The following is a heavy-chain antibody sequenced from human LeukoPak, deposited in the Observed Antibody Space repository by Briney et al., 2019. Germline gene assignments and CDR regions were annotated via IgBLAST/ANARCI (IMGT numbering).Heavy chain of an antibody. CDR1: GSTFSDYG. J-gene: IGHJ4*02. CDR3: AKDDAWVRFGE. D-gene: IGHD3-10*01. CDR2: IPYDGSNK. V-gene: IGHV3-30*02. Sequence: GGSLRLSCAASGSTFSDYGMHWVRQAPGKGLEWVAFIPYDGSNKYYADSVKARFTISRDNSKNTLSLQMNSLRAQDTAVYYCAKDDAWVRFGEWSQGTLVTVSS.